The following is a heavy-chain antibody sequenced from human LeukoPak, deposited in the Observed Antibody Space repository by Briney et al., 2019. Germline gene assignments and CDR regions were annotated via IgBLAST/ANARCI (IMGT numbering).Heavy chain of an antibody. D-gene: IGHD5-12*01. CDR1: GFTFSNAW. Sequence: GGSLRLSCAASGFTFSNAWMSWVRQAPGKGLEWVSGINWNGGSTGYADSVKGRFTISRDNAKNSLYLQMNSLRAEDTALYHCARVGRDRDIVATPRLGYYYYMDVWGKGTTVTVSS. J-gene: IGHJ6*03. V-gene: IGHV3-20*01. CDR3: ARVGRDRDIVATPRLGYYYYMDV. CDR2: INWNGGST.